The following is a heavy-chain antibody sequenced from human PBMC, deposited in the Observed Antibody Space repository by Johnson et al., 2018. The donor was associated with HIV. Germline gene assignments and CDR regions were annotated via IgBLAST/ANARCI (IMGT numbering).Heavy chain of an antibody. Sequence: QVQLVESGGGLVKPGGSLRLSCAASGFTFSDYYMSWIRQAPGKGLEWVSYISSSGSTIYYAASVKGRFTISRDNAKNSLYLKMNSLRAEDTAVYYCARDRSVTVFGYDAFDIWGQGTMVTVSS. J-gene: IGHJ3*02. CDR3: ARDRSVTVFGYDAFDI. V-gene: IGHV3-11*04. CDR2: ISSSGSTI. D-gene: IGHD4-11*01. CDR1: GFTFSDYY.